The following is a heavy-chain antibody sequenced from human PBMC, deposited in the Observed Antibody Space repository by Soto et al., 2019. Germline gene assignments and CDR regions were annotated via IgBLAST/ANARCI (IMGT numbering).Heavy chain of an antibody. CDR1: GYTFTGYY. CDR3: ARDFNYYDSSGYYYDAAGEFHY. Sequence: ASVKVSCKASGYTFTGYYMHWVRQAPGQGLEWMGWINPNSGGTNYAQKFQGRVTMTRDTSISTAYIELSRLRSDDTAVYYCARDFNYYDSSGYYYDAAGEFHYCGQGTLVTVSS. CDR2: INPNSGGT. D-gene: IGHD3-22*01. V-gene: IGHV1-2*02. J-gene: IGHJ4*02.